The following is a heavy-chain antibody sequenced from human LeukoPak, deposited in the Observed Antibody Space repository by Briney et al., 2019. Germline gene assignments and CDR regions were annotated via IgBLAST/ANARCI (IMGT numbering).Heavy chain of an antibody. Sequence: SETLSLTCTVSGGYISSYYWSWIRQPPGEGLEWIGYVYYTGSTNYNPSLKSRVSISVDTSKNQFSLKLSSVTAADTAVYYCARVSALGDAFDIWGQGTMVTVSS. V-gene: IGHV4-59*01. CDR2: VYYTGST. CDR3: ARVSALGDAFDI. CDR1: GGYISSYY. J-gene: IGHJ3*02.